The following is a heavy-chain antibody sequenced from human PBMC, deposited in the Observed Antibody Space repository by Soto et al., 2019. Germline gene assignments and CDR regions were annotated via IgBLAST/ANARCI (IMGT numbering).Heavy chain of an antibody. CDR1: GFTFSYYP. D-gene: IGHD3-10*01. V-gene: IGHV3-21*05. CDR2: ISPNGTTI. J-gene: IGHJ6*02. CDR3: ARAAGTLVRGVYGMDV. Sequence: EVQLVESGGGLVNPGGSLRLSCAASGFTFSYYPLHWVRRAPGKGLEWISYISPNGTTIYYSDSVKGRFTISRDNAKSSLNLQMNSLRAEDTAVYYCARAAGTLVRGVYGMDVWGQGTTVTVSS.